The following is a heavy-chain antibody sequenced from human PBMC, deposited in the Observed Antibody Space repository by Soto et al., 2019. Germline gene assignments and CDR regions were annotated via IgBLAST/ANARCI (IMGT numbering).Heavy chain of an antibody. D-gene: IGHD2-15*01. J-gene: IGHJ4*02. Sequence: QVQLVESGGGVVQPGRSLRLSCAASGFTFSSYGMHWVRQAPGKGLEWVAVISYDGSNKYYADSVKGRFTISRDNSKNTLYLQRNSLRAEDTDVYYCAKDRRKVVVAAPFDYWGQGTLVTVSS. V-gene: IGHV3-30*18. CDR1: GFTFSSYG. CDR2: ISYDGSNK. CDR3: AKDRRKVVVAAPFDY.